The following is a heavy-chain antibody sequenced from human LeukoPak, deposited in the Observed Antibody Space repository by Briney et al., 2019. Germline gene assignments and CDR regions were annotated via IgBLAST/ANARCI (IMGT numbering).Heavy chain of an antibody. CDR3: ARKPGYYYDSSGYYLSDAFDI. CDR1: GGSISSYY. CDR2: IYTSGST. Sequence: PSETLSLTCTVSGGSISSYYWSWIRQPAWKGLEWIGRIYTSGSTYYNPSLKSRVTISVDTSMNQFSLKLSSVTAADTAVYYCARKPGYYYDSSGYYLSDAFDIWGQGTMVTVSS. D-gene: IGHD3-22*01. V-gene: IGHV4-4*07. J-gene: IGHJ3*02.